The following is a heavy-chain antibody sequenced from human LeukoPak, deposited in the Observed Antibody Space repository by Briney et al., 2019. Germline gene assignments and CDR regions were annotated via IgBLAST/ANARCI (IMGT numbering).Heavy chain of an antibody. CDR2: IYTSGST. CDR3: ARSPLEYDFWSGRHYYFDY. D-gene: IGHD3-3*01. J-gene: IGHJ4*02. CDR1: GGSISSGNYF. V-gene: IGHV4-61*02. Sequence: SQTLSLTCTVSGGSISSGNYFWSWIRQPAGKGLEWIGRIYTSGSTNYNPSLKSRVTISVDTSENQFSLKLSSVTAADTAVYYCARSPLEYDFWSGRHYYFDYWGQGTLVIVSS.